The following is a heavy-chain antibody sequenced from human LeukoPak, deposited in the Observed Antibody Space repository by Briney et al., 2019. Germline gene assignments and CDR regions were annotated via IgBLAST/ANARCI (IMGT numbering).Heavy chain of an antibody. Sequence: PSETLSLTCAVYGGSFSGYYWSWIRQPPGKGLEWIGEINHIGSTNYNPSLKSRVTISVDTSKNQFSLKLSSVTAADTAVYYCARGRPPTQQLASVGYYYYGMDVWGKGTTVTVSS. J-gene: IGHJ6*04. CDR2: INHIGST. CDR3: ARGRPPTQQLASVGYYYYGMDV. D-gene: IGHD6-13*01. CDR1: GGSFSGYY. V-gene: IGHV4-34*01.